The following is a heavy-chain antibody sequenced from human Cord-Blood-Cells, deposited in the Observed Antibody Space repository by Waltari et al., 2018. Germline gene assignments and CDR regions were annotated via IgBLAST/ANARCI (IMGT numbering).Heavy chain of an antibody. D-gene: IGHD1-26*01. J-gene: IGHJ4*02. Sequence: QVQLQQWGAGLLKPSATLSLTCAVYGGSFSGYYWSWIRQPPGKGLEWIGEINHSGSTNYNPSLKSRVTISVDTSKNQFSLKLSSVTAADTAVYYCARGLKGGSYYFDYWGQGTLVTVSS. CDR1: GGSFSGYY. CDR2: INHSGST. CDR3: ARGLKGGSYYFDY. V-gene: IGHV4-34*01.